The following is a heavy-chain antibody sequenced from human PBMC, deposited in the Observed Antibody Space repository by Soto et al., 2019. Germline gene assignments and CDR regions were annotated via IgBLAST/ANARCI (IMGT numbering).Heavy chain of an antibody. CDR2: IIPIFGTA. J-gene: IGHJ4*02. V-gene: IGHV1-69*01. CDR3: ARVRLGYCSGGSCHEYDY. D-gene: IGHD2-15*01. CDR1: GGTFSSYA. Sequence: QVQLVQSGAEVKKPGSSVKVSCKASGGTFSSYAISWVRQAPGQGLEWMGGIIPIFGTANYAQKFQGRVTITADESTRTAYMELSSLRSEDTAVYYCARVRLGYCSGGSCHEYDYWGQGTLVTVSS.